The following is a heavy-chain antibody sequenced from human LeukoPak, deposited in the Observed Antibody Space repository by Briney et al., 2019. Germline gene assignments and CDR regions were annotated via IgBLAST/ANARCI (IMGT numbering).Heavy chain of an antibody. D-gene: IGHD2-2*02. CDR3: ASKGGVTAAIVGFDY. Sequence: LSLTCVVSGGSISTDFWSWIRQPAGKGLEWVSYISSSGSTIYYADSVKGRFTISRDNAKNSLYLQMNSLRAEDTAVYYCASKGGVTAAIVGFDYWGQGTLVTVSS. J-gene: IGHJ4*02. CDR2: ISSSGSTI. V-gene: IGHV3-11*04. CDR1: GGSISTDF.